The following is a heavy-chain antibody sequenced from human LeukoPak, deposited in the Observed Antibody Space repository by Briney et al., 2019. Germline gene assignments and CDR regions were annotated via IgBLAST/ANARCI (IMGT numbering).Heavy chain of an antibody. CDR1: GFTFSSYA. CDR3: AKDRGLIVGAHNDGY. D-gene: IGHD1-26*01. Sequence: PGGSLRLSCAASGFTFSSYAMSWVRQAPGKGLEWVSAISGSGGSTYYADSVKGRFTISRDNSKNTLYLQMNSLRAEDTAVYYCAKDRGLIVGAHNDGYWGQGTLVTVSS. V-gene: IGHV3-23*01. CDR2: ISGSGGST. J-gene: IGHJ4*02.